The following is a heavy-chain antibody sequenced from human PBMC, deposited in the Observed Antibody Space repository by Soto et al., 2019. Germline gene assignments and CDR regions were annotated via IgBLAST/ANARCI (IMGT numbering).Heavy chain of an antibody. D-gene: IGHD3-10*01. CDR2: IYSDGGT. CDR3: ASMVRGAPVGF. V-gene: IGHV3-53*02. Sequence: EVQLVETGGGLIQPGGSLRLSCAVSGLTVSSNYMSWVRQAPGKGLEWVSVIYSDGGTYYADSVKGRFTISKDNAKNTLYLQMSRLRAEFTAMYYCASMVRGAPVGFWGQGTLVTVSS. J-gene: IGHJ4*02. CDR1: GLTVSSNY.